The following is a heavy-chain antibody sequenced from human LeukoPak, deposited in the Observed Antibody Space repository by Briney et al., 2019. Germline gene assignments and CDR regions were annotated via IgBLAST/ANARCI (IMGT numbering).Heavy chain of an antibody. D-gene: IGHD3-10*01. Sequence: GSLRLSCAASGFIFSSYAMHWVRQAPGKGLEWVSIISSDGGNKYYADSVKGRFTISRDNSKNTVYLQMNSLRVEDTAVYYCATYGAGTYVDWGQGTLVTASS. V-gene: IGHV3-30-3*01. CDR3: ATYGAGTYVD. CDR1: GFIFSSYA. J-gene: IGHJ4*02. CDR2: ISSDGGNK.